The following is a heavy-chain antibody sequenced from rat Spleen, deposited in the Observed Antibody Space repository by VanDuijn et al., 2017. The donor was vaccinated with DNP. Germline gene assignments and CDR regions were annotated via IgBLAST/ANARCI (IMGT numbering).Heavy chain of an antibody. CDR2: SSYDGGSN. V-gene: IGHV5-22*01. J-gene: IGHJ2*01. D-gene: IGHD1-4*01. Sequence: EVQLVESGGDLVQPGRSLKLSCAASGFTFSDYYMAWVRQAPTKGLEWVAYSSYDGGSNYNGDSVKGRFTISRDNVKSTLYLQMNSLRSEDMATYYCARHVLPLRVWDYWGQGVMVTVSS. CDR3: ARHVLPLRVWDY. CDR1: GFTFSDYY.